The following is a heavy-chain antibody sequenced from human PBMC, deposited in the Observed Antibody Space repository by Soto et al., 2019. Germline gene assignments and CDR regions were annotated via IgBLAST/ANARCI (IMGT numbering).Heavy chain of an antibody. J-gene: IGHJ4*02. CDR2: ISAGGGST. CDR1: GFTFSSYA. D-gene: IGHD3-22*01. V-gene: IGHV3-23*01. CDR3: AKPREREYYYDSSGFYYWECDY. Sequence: EVQLLESGGGLVQPGGSLRLSCAASGFTFSSYAMSWVRQAPGKGLEWVSAISAGGGSTYYADSVKGRFTISRDISKNTLFLQMNSLRAEDRAVYYCAKPREREYYYDSSGFYYWECDYWSQGTLVTVST.